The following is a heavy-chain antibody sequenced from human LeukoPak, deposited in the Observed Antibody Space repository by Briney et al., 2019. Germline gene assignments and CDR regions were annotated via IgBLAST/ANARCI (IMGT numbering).Heavy chain of an antibody. D-gene: IGHD2/OR15-2a*01. CDR2: VFHAGST. CDR1: GSSISSTYY. CDR3: ARGDYFIDF. Sequence: PSETLSLTCAVSGSSISSTYYWAWIRQPPGKGLEWFGSVFHAGSTYSNPSLKSRVTVSVDTSKNQFALKLTSVTAADTAVYYCARGDYFIDFWGQGTLVTVSS. J-gene: IGHJ4*02. V-gene: IGHV4-38-2*01.